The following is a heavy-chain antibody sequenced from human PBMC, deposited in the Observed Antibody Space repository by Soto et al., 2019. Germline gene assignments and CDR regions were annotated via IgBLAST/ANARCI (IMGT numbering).Heavy chain of an antibody. CDR3: ARKVYGDYLGGNWLDP. CDR2: ISHDGHA. CDR1: GDSISDTRYY. D-gene: IGHD4-17*01. Sequence: SETLSLTCSVLGDSISDTRYYWGWIRQSPEKGLEWIGSISHDGHAYYNPSLKSRVTLFADTSRNQFSLKMKSVTVADTALYFCARKVYGDYLGGNWLDPWGQGALVTVYS. J-gene: IGHJ5*02. V-gene: IGHV4-39*01.